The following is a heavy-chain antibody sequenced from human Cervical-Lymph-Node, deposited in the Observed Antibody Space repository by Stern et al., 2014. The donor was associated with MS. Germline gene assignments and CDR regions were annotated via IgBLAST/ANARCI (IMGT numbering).Heavy chain of an antibody. D-gene: IGHD6-19*01. Sequence: MQLVESGPEVKKPGTSVKVSCKASGFTFTSSAMQWVRQARGKRLEWIGWIVVGRGNTNYAQKFQGRVTITRGMSTSTAYMELSSLRSEDTAVYYCAADRAGAGYSSGWHVFDYWGQGTLVTVSS. CDR3: AADRAGAGYSSGWHVFDY. CDR1: GFTFTSSA. J-gene: IGHJ4*02. V-gene: IGHV1-58*02. CDR2: IVVGRGNT.